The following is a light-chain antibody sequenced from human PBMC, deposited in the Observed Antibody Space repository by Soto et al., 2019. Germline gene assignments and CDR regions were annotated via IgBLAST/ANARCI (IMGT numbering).Light chain of an antibody. CDR1: SSNIGAGYD. V-gene: IGLV1-40*01. Sequence: QLVLTQPPSVSGAPGQRVTISCTGSSSNIGAGYDVHWYQQLPGTAPKLLIYGNSNRPSGVPDRCSGSKSGTSASLAITGLQAEDEADYYCQSYDSSLSAVVFGGGTKVTVL. CDR3: QSYDSSLSAVV. CDR2: GNS. J-gene: IGLJ2*01.